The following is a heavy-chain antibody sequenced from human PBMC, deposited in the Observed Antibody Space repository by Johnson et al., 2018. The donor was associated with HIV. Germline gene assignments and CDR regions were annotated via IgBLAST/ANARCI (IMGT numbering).Heavy chain of an antibody. D-gene: IGHD2-21*02. J-gene: IGHJ3*02. Sequence: VQLVESGGGLVQPGRSLRLSCTASGITFGDYAMTWFRQAPGKGLEWVSFIRSKAYGGTTEYAASLKGRFTISRDDSKSIAYLQMNSLTADDTAVYDCTGGRDLRAFDIWGKGTMVTVSS. CDR2: IRSKAYGGTT. CDR3: TGGRDLRAFDI. V-gene: IGHV3-49*03. CDR1: GITFGDYA.